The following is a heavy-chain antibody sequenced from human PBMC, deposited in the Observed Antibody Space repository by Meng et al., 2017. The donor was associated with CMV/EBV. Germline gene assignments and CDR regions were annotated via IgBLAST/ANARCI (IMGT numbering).Heavy chain of an antibody. J-gene: IGHJ5*02. CDR3: TRLGDAPLRRGFDP. V-gene: IGHV3-73*01. D-gene: IGHD5-12*01. Sequence: GESLKISCAASGFTFSGSAMHWVRQASGKGLEWVGRIRSKANSYAPAYAASVKGRFTISRDDSKNTAYLQMNSLKTEDTAVYYCTRLGDAPLRRGFDPWGQGTLVTVSS. CDR2: IRSKANSYAP. CDR1: GFTFSGSA.